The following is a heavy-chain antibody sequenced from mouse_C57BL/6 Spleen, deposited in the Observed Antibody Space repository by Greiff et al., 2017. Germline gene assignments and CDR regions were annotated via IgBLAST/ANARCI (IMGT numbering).Heavy chain of an antibody. J-gene: IGHJ2*01. Sequence: QVQLQQSGAELMKPGASVKLSCKATGYTFTGYWIEWVKQRPGHGLEWIGEILPGSGSTNYNEKFKGKATFTADTSSNTAYMPLSSLTTEDSAIYYCARSTITTVVARDYFDYWGQGTTLTVSS. CDR3: ARSTITTVVARDYFDY. V-gene: IGHV1-9*01. D-gene: IGHD1-1*01. CDR2: ILPGSGST. CDR1: GYTFTGYW.